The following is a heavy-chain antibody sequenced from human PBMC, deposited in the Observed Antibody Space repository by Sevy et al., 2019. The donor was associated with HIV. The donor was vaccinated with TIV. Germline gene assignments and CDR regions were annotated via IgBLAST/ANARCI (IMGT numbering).Heavy chain of an antibody. CDR2: ISGSGSST. V-gene: IGHV3-23*01. J-gene: IGHJ4*02. CDR3: AKEGGSSGSAGYLDY. CDR1: GFTFSSYA. Sequence: GGSLRLSCAASGFTFSSYAMSWVRQAPGKGLEWVSVISGSGSSTYYEDSVKGRFTLSAEKAKNTVYVEMTNLRVEDTAIYHCAKEGGSSGSAGYLDYWGPGTLVTVSS. D-gene: IGHD3-22*01.